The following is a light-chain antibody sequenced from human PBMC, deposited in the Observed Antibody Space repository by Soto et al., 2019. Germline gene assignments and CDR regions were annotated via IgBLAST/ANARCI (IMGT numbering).Light chain of an antibody. CDR2: EVS. CDR3: SSYTSSNTYV. CDR1: SSDVGSY. Sequence: QSVLTQPASVSGSPGQSITISCTGTSSDVGSYVSWYQQHPGKAPKLIIFEVSNRPSGVSNRFSASKSVNTASLTISGLQTEDEADYFCSSYTSSNTYVFGTGTKVTVL. V-gene: IGLV2-14*01. J-gene: IGLJ1*01.